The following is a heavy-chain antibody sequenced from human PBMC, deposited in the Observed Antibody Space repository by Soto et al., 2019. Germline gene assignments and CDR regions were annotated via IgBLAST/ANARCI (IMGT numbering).Heavy chain of an antibody. Sequence: QVQLPESGPGLVKPSQTLSLTCTVSGCSISSGGYYWSWIRQHPGKGLEWIGYIYSSGSTYYNPSLTHRVNISVDTSKNQFSPKLSSVSAADTAVYYCASADYYHCSGYYYFDYWGQGTMVTVSS. J-gene: IGHJ4*02. V-gene: IGHV4-31*03. D-gene: IGHD3-22*01. CDR1: GCSISSGGYY. CDR2: IYSSGST. CDR3: ASADYYHCSGYYYFDY.